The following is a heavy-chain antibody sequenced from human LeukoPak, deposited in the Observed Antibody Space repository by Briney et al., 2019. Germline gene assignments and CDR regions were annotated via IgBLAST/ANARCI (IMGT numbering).Heavy chain of an antibody. CDR3: AREGDP. V-gene: IGHV1-8*03. CDR1: GYTFTSYD. Sequence: ASVKVSCKASGYTFTSYDINWVRQATGQGLEWMGWMNPDSGNTAYAQKFQGRITISRNTSISTVYMELSSLRSEDTAVYYCAREGDPWGQGTLVTVSS. J-gene: IGHJ5*02. CDR2: MNPDSGNT.